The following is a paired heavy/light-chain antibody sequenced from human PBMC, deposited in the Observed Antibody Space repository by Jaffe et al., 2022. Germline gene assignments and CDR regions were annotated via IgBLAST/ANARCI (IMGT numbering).Light chain of an antibody. J-gene: IGKJ2*01. V-gene: IGKV2-28*01. CDR3: MQALQTPHT. CDR1: QSLLHSNGYNY. Sequence: DIVMTQSPLSLPVTPGEPASISCRSSQSLLHSNGYNYLDWYLQKPGQSPQLLIYLGSNRASGVPDRFSGSGSGTDFTLKISRVEAEDVGVYYCMQALQTPHTFGQGTKLEIK. CDR2: LGS.
Heavy chain of an antibody. CDR3: AGRGYCSSTSCYASNYYYYMDV. V-gene: IGHV3-30*02. CDR1: GFTFSSYG. Sequence: QVQLVESGGGVVQPGGSLRLSCAASGFTFSSYGMHWVRQAPGKGLEWVAFIRYDGSNKYYADSVKGRFTISRDNSKNTLYLQMNSLRAEDTAVYYCAGRGYCSSTSCYASNYYYYMDVWGKGTTVTVSS. CDR2: IRYDGSNK. J-gene: IGHJ6*03. D-gene: IGHD2-2*01.